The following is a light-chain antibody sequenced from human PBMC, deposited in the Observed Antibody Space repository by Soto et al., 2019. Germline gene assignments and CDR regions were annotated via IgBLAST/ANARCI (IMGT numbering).Light chain of an antibody. J-gene: IGKJ1*01. CDR2: GAS. CDR3: QQSYTTTRT. Sequence: QMTQSPSSLSASVGARITITCRASQSIRTSLNWYQQKPGKAPRLLIYGASTLQSGVPSRFSGSGSATDFTLTVSSLQPEDSAIYYCQQSYTTTRTFGQGTKVEV. CDR1: QSIRTS. V-gene: IGKV1-39*01.